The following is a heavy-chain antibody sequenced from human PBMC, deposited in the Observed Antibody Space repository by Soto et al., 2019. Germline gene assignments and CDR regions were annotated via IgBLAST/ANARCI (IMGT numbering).Heavy chain of an antibody. CDR1: GGSISSSDYY. D-gene: IGHD3-22*01. V-gene: IGHV4-30-4*01. Sequence: QVQLQESGPGLVKPSQTLSLTCTVSGGSISSSDYYWSWIRQPPAKGLEWIGYIYRSGRRYSNPSLKSRVSMSVDTSKNQFSLELSSVTAADTAVYYCSTSGFNYSYGMDVWGLGTTVTVSS. J-gene: IGHJ6*02. CDR3: STSGFNYSYGMDV. CDR2: IYRSGRR.